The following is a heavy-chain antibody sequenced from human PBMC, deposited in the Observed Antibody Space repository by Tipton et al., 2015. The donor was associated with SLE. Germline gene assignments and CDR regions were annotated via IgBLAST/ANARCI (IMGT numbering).Heavy chain of an antibody. CDR3: ARGAAAGYYYYFYMDV. Sequence: TLSLTCTVSGASISSSYWSWIRQVPGKGLEWIGRIYTRGSTNYNPSLKSRVTISVDTSKNQFSLKLSSVTAADTAVYYCARGAAAGYYYYFYMDVWGKGTTVTVTS. CDR2: IYTRGST. CDR1: GASISSSY. D-gene: IGHD6-13*01. J-gene: IGHJ6*03. V-gene: IGHV4-4*07.